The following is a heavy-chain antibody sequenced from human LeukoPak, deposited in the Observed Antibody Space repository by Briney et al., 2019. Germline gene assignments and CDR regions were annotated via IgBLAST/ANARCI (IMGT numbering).Heavy chain of an antibody. J-gene: IGHJ4*02. CDR2: IYYSGST. D-gene: IGHD3-10*01. CDR1: GGSISSSSYY. V-gene: IGHV4-39*07. Sequence: SETLSLTCTVSGGSISSSSYYWGWIRQPPGKGLEWIGSIYYSGSTYYNPPLKSRVTISVDTSKNQFSLKLSSVTAADTAVYYCARVLLWFGEFYYFDYWGQGTLVTVSS. CDR3: ARVLLWFGEFYYFDY.